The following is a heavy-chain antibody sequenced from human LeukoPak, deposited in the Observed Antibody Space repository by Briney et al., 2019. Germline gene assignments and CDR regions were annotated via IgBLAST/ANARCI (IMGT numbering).Heavy chain of an antibody. CDR3: ARHAYGGNSDFQH. D-gene: IGHD4-23*01. Sequence: SETLSLTCSVSGASISSHYWSWIRQPPGKGLEWIGYIYYSGTTNYNPSLKSRVTISVDTSKNQFSLKLNSVTAADTAVYYCARHAYGGNSDFQHWGQGTVVTVSS. J-gene: IGHJ1*01. V-gene: IGHV4-59*08. CDR2: IYYSGTT. CDR1: GASISSHY.